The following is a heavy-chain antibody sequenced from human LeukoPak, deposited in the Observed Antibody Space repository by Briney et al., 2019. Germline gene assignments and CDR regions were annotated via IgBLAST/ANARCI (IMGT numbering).Heavy chain of an antibody. CDR3: ARVGRYYDYVWGSYRYGYYFDY. D-gene: IGHD3-16*02. J-gene: IGHJ4*02. V-gene: IGHV4-34*01. Sequence: PSETLSLTCAVYGGSVSGYYWSWIRQPPGKGLEWIGEINHSGSTNYNPSLKSRVTISVDTSKNQFSLKLSSVTAADTAVYYCARVGRYYDYVWGSYRYGYYFDYWGQGTLVTVSS. CDR2: INHSGST. CDR1: GGSVSGYY.